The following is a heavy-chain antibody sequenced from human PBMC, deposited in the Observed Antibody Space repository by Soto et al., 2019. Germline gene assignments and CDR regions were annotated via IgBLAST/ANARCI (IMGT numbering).Heavy chain of an antibody. D-gene: IGHD3-16*01. Sequence: GGSLRLSCAASGFTFSSYAMSWVRQAPGKGLEWVSAISGSGGSTYYADSVKGRFTISRDNSKNTLYLQMNSLRAEDTAVYYCAKAGWMITFGGVDYWGQGTLVTVSS. J-gene: IGHJ4*02. V-gene: IGHV3-23*01. CDR3: AKAGWMITFGGVDY. CDR1: GFTFSSYA. CDR2: ISGSGGST.